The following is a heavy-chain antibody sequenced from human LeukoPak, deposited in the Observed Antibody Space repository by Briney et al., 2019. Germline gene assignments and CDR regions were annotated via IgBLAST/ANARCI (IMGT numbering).Heavy chain of an antibody. Sequence: ASVKVSCKASGYTFTGYYMHWVRQAPGQGLEWMGRINPNSGGTNYAQKFQGRVTMTRDTSISTAYLQWSSLKASDTAMYYCARHRYYYDSSGYLTDYWGQGTLVTVSS. D-gene: IGHD3-22*01. CDR3: ARHRYYYDSSGYLTDY. J-gene: IGHJ4*02. CDR1: GYTFTGYY. V-gene: IGHV1-2*06. CDR2: INPNSGGT.